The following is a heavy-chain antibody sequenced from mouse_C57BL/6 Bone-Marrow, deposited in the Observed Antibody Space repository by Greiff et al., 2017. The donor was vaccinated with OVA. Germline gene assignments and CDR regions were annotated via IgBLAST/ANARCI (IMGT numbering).Heavy chain of an antibody. CDR3: AREAYYYGSSHWYIDD. D-gene: IGHD1-1*01. Sequence: VQLQQPGAELVMPGASVKLSCKASGYTFTSYWMHWVKQRPGQGLEWIGEIDPSDSYTNYNQKFKGKSTLTVDKSSSTAYMQLSSLTSEDAAVYYCAREAYYYGSSHWYIDDWGTGTTVTVSS. CDR1: GYTFTSYW. J-gene: IGHJ1*03. CDR2: IDPSDSYT. V-gene: IGHV1-69*01.